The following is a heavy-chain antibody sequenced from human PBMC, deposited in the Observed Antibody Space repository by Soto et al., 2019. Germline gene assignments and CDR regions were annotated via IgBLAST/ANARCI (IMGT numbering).Heavy chain of an antibody. D-gene: IGHD2-2*01. CDR1: GYTFSNYG. CDR2: ISLYSDGT. V-gene: IGHV1-18*01. Sequence: ASVNVSFKTSGYTFSNYGITWVRQAPGQPLECLGWISLYSDGTNYAQKFQGRVSMTTDTSTTTAYMELRSLRSDDTAVYYCARVVPGAEAWFGPWGQGTLVTVSS. J-gene: IGHJ5*02. CDR3: ARVVPGAEAWFGP.